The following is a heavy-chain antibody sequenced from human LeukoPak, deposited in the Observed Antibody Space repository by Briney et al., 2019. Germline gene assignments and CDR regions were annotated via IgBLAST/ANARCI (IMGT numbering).Heavy chain of an antibody. CDR3: ARRGHCTNDVCFGFDY. CDR1: GYSFSSFW. J-gene: IGHJ4*02. V-gene: IGHV5-51*01. Sequence: GSYLKISCKGSGYSFSSFWIAWVRQMPGICLYWMWIIYPGDSDPRYSPSFQGQVTSSADKSISAAYLQWSSLKASDTATYYCARRGHCTNDVCFGFDYWGQGTLVTVSS. CDR2: IYPGDSDP. D-gene: IGHD2-8*01.